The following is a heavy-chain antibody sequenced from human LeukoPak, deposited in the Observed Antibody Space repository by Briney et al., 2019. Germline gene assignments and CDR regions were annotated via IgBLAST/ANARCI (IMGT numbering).Heavy chain of an antibody. D-gene: IGHD2-8*01. V-gene: IGHV4-34*01. J-gene: IGHJ3*02. CDR1: GGSFSGYY. Sequence: SETLSLTCAVYGGSFSGYYWSWIRQPPGKGLEWIGEINHSGSTNYNPSLKSRVTISVDTSKNQFSLKLSSVTAADTAVYYCARGIRRMTRAFDIWGQGTMVTVSS. CDR3: ARGIRRMTRAFDI. CDR2: INHSGST.